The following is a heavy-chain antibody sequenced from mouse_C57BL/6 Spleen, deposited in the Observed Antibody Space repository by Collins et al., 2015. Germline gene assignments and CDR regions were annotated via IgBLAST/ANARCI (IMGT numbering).Heavy chain of an antibody. CDR3: ARDLANWDPAWFAY. Sequence: DVQLQESGPGLVKPSQSLSLTCSVTGYSITSGYYWNWIRQFPGNKLEWMGYISYDGSNNYNLSLKNRISITRDTSKNQFFLKLNSVTTEDTATYYCARDLANWDPAWFAYWGQGTLVTVSA. CDR1: GYSITSGYY. J-gene: IGHJ3*01. D-gene: IGHD4-1*01. V-gene: IGHV3-6*01. CDR2: ISYDGSN.